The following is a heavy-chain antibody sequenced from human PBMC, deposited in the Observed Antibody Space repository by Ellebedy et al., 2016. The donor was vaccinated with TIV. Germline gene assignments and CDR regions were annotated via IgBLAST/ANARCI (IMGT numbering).Heavy chain of an antibody. D-gene: IGHD3-10*01. CDR3: ARDRSMVRGDDWFDP. J-gene: IGHJ5*02. V-gene: IGHV1-69*13. Sequence: SVKVSXKASGGTFSSYAISWVRQAPGQGLEWMGGIIPIFGTANYAQKFQGRVTITADESTSTAYMELRSLRSDDTAVYYCARDRSMVRGDDWFDPWGQGTLVTVSS. CDR2: IIPIFGTA. CDR1: GGTFSSYA.